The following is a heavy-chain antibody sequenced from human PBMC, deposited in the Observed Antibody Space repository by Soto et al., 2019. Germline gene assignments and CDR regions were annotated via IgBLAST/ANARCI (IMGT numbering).Heavy chain of an antibody. D-gene: IGHD5-18*01. CDR1: GYTFTSYG. J-gene: IGHJ6*02. CDR2: ISAYNGNT. Sequence: SVNVSCKASGYTFTSYGISWVRQAPGQGLEWMGWISAYNGNTNYAQKLQGRVTMTTDTSTSTAYMELRSLRSDDTAVYYCARERYIYGYFDYYYGMAVWGQGNTVTVYS. V-gene: IGHV1-18*01. CDR3: ARERYIYGYFDYYYGMAV.